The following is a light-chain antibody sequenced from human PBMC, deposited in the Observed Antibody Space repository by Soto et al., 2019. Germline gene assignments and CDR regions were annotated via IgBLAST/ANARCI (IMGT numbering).Light chain of an antibody. J-gene: IGKJ3*01. CDR3: QQYYSYPIT. Sequence: AIRMTQSPSSLSASTGDRVTITCRASQGISSYLAWYQQKPGRAPKLLIYAASTLQSGVPSRFSGSGSGTDFTLTISCLQSEDFATYYCQQYYSYPITFGPGIKVDIK. V-gene: IGKV1-8*01. CDR1: QGISSY. CDR2: AAS.